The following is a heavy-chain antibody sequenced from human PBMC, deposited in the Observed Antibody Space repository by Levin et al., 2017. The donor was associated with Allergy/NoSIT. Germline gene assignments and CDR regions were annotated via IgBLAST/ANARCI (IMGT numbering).Heavy chain of an antibody. CDR1: GGSISSSYYY. V-gene: IGHV4-39*07. D-gene: IGHD2-15*01. J-gene: IGHJ5*02. Sequence: PSETLSLTCTVSGGSISSSYYYWGWIRQPPGTGLEWIESIYYSGSTYYNPSLKSRVTTSVDTSKNQFSLKLTSVTAADTAVYYCARDKGHCSGGSCYGWFDPWGQGILVTVSS. CDR3: ARDKGHCSGGSCYGWFDP. CDR2: IYYSGST.